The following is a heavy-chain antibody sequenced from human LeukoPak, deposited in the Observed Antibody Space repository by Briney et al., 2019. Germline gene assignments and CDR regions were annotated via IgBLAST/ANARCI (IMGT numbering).Heavy chain of an antibody. CDR3: ARESHRLSKAYLPDAFDI. V-gene: IGHV3-30-3*01. Sequence: PGRSLRLSCAASGFTFSSYAMHWVRQAPGKGLEWVAVISYDGSNKYYADSVKGRFTISRDNSKNTLYLQMNSLRAEDTAVYYCARESHRLSKAYLPDAFDIWGQGTMVTVSS. CDR1: GFTFSSYA. CDR2: ISYDGSNK. J-gene: IGHJ3*02.